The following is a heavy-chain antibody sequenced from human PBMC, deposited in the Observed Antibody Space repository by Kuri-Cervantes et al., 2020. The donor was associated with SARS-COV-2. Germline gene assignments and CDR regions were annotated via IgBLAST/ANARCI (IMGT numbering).Heavy chain of an antibody. D-gene: IGHD2-15*01. CDR1: GFTFSSYS. V-gene: IGHV3-21*01. CDR3: AKELST. J-gene: IGHJ4*02. Sequence: GGSLRLSCAASGFTFSSYSMNWVRQAPGKGLEWVSSISSSSSYIYYADSVKGRFTISRGNSKSTLYLQMNSLRSEDTAVYYCAKELSTGGQGTLVTVSS. CDR2: ISSSSSYI.